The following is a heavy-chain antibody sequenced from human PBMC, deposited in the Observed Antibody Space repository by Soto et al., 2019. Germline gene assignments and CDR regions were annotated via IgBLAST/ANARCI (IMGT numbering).Heavy chain of an antibody. CDR1: GFPFTTYG. CDR3: VGGQYYFDY. J-gene: IGHJ4*02. Sequence: QVQLVESGGGVVQPGRSLRLSCAASGFPFTTYGMHWVREGPGKGLEWVAVISYDGSNKYYADSVKGRFTISRDNSKNTRYLQMNSLRPEDTALDYCVGGQYYFDYRPGNPGHRL. D-gene: IGHD3-10*01. CDR2: ISYDGSNK. V-gene: IGHV3-30*03.